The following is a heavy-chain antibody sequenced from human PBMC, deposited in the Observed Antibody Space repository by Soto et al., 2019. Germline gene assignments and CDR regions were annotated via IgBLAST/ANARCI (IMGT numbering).Heavy chain of an antibody. CDR3: ARRGSGSYYDY. Sequence: EVQLLESGGSLVQPGGSLRLSCAASGFTFSNYAMNWVCQAPVKRLEWVSVISGSRDSTYHADSVKGRFTISRDNSKNTLSLQMNSLRAEDTAVYYCARRGSGSYYDYWGQGTLVTVSS. D-gene: IGHD1-26*01. CDR1: GFTFSNYA. V-gene: IGHV3-23*01. J-gene: IGHJ4*02. CDR2: ISGSRDST.